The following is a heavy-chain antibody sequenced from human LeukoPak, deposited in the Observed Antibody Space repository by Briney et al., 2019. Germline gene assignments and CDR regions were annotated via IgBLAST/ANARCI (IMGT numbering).Heavy chain of an antibody. V-gene: IGHV4-4*07. Sequence: PSETLSLTCTVSGGSISRYYWSWIRQPAGKGLEWIGRIYTSGSTNYNPSLKSRVTMSVDTSKNQFSLKLSSVTAADTAVYYCARVERDCSSTSCYRTYWYFDLWGRGTLVTVSS. CDR3: ARVERDCSSTSCYRTYWYFDL. D-gene: IGHD2-2*02. CDR1: GGSISRYY. J-gene: IGHJ2*01. CDR2: IYTSGST.